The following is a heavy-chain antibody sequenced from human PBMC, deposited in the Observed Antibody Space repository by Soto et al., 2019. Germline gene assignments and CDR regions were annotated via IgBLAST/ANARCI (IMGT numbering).Heavy chain of an antibody. J-gene: IGHJ4*02. V-gene: IGHV3-23*01. CDR3: AKEGYSSSSWHFDY. D-gene: IGHD6-6*01. CDR1: GFTFSNAW. Sequence: PGGSLRLSCAASGFTFSNAWINWVRQTPGKGLEWVSAISGSGGGTYYADSVKGRFTISRDNSKNTLYLQMNSLRAEDTAVYYCAKEGYSSSSWHFDYWGQGTLVTVSS. CDR2: ISGSGGGT.